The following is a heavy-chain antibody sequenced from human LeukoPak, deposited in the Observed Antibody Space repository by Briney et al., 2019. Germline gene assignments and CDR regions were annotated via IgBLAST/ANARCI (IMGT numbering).Heavy chain of an antibody. J-gene: IGHJ4*02. D-gene: IGHD3-10*01. CDR2: MNPNSGNT. CDR3: VRIMVRGVITP. Sequence: GASVKVSCKASGYIFTDSDINWVRQATGQGLEWMGCMNPNSGNTGYAQKFQGRITMTRDTSTNTAYMELRRLTQADTAVYYCVRIMVRGVITPWGQGTLVTVSS. CDR1: GYIFTDSD. V-gene: IGHV1-8*02.